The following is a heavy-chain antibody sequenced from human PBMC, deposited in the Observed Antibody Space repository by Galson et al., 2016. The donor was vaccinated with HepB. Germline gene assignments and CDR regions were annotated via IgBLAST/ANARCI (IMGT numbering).Heavy chain of an antibody. CDR1: GFTFSSYS. CDR3: LKDFDYVWGSFRFQTKYYFD. Sequence: SLRLSCAASGFTFSSYSMHWVRQAPGKGLEYISTISNDGRSRYFVDSVRGRFTISRDNSKNTVSLQMSSLRPEDSATYYCLKDFDYVWGSFRFQTKYYFD. D-gene: IGHD3-16*02. CDR2: ISNDGRSR. J-gene: IGHJ4*01. V-gene: IGHV3-64D*08.